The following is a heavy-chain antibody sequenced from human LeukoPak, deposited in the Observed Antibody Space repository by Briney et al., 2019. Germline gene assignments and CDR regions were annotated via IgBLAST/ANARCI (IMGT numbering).Heavy chain of an antibody. V-gene: IGHV4-39*07. Sequence: SETLSLTCTVSGGSINTRSYYWGWIRQPPGKGLEWIGSIYYGGSTYYNPSLKSRGTISVDTSKNQFSLKLSSVTAADTAVYYCARDVSQKGYYGSGSFFMDVWGKGTTVTISS. J-gene: IGHJ6*04. D-gene: IGHD3-10*01. CDR2: IYYGGST. CDR3: ARDVSQKGYYGSGSFFMDV. CDR1: GGSINTRSYY.